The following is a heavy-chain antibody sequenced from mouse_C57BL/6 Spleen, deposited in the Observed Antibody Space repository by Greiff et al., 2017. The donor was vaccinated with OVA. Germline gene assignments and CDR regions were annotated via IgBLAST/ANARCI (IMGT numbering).Heavy chain of an antibody. V-gene: IGHV1-22*01. Sequence: EVKLQESGPELVKPGASVKMSCKASGYTFTDYNMHWVKQSHGKSLEWIGYINPNNGGTSYNQKFKGKATLTVNKSSSTAYMELRSLTSEDSAVYYCAREGGYFGGDYWGQGTSVTVSS. J-gene: IGHJ4*01. D-gene: IGHD2-3*01. CDR2: INPNNGGT. CDR1: GYTFTDYN. CDR3: AREGGYFGGDY.